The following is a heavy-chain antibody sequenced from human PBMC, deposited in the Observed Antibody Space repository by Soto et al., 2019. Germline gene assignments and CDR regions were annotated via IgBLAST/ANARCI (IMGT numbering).Heavy chain of an antibody. CDR2: MNPNNGKA. J-gene: IGHJ4*02. CDR1: GYTFTSYD. V-gene: IGHV1-8*02. Sequence: QVQLVQSGAEVKKPGASVKVSCKASGYTFTSYDINWVRQAAGQGLEWMGWMNPNNGKAGYAQKFQGRVTMTRDTSISPADMERRSLRSDDTAVYYCTRGAAVAGKPWADFDYWGQGTLVTVSS. D-gene: IGHD6-19*01. CDR3: TRGAAVAGKPWADFDY.